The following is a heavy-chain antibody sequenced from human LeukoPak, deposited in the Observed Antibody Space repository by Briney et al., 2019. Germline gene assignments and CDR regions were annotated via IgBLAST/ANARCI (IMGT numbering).Heavy chain of an antibody. CDR2: ISGAGGRT. V-gene: IGHV3-23*01. J-gene: IGHJ4*02. CDR3: AKVLVTASNHFDY. Sequence: GGSLRLSCAASGFSLSTYAMSWVRQAPGKGPEWVSAISGAGGRTYYADSVKGRFTISRDNSKNTLYLQMNSLRAEDTAVYYCAKVLVTASNHFDYWGQGTLVTVSS. D-gene: IGHD2-21*02. CDR1: GFSLSTYA.